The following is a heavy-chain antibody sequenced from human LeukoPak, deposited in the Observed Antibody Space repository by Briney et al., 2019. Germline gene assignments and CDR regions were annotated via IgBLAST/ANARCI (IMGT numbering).Heavy chain of an antibody. J-gene: IGHJ4*02. Sequence: ETLSLTCAVYGGSFSGYYWSWVRQAPGKGLEWVSAISGTGGSTYYADSVKGRFTISRDNSKNTLYLQMNSLRAEDTAVYYCATPLLSSYYDSSGYSFDNWGQGTLVTVSS. D-gene: IGHD3-22*01. CDR1: GGSFSGYY. CDR3: ATPLLSSYYDSSGYSFDN. CDR2: ISGTGGST. V-gene: IGHV3-23*01.